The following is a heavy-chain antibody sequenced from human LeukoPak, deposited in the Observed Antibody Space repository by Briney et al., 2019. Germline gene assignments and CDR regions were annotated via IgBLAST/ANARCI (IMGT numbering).Heavy chain of an antibody. D-gene: IGHD3-10*01. Sequence: PSETLSLTCAVSGGSISSSNWWSWVRQPPGKGLEWIGEIYHSGSTNYNPSLKSRVTISVDKSKNQFSLKLSSVTAADTAVYYCARGRVTMVRGKNWFDPWGQGTLVTVSS. CDR3: ARGRVTMVRGKNWFDP. CDR1: GGSISSSNW. J-gene: IGHJ5*02. CDR2: IYHSGST. V-gene: IGHV4-4*02.